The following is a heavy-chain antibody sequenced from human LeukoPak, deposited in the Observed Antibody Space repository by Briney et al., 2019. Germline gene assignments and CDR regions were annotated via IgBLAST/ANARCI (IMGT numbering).Heavy chain of an antibody. Sequence: SETLSLTCTVTGGSISSYYGTWIRQPPGNGLEWIGYIYYSGSINYNPSLKTGVPLSVDTPKNQFSLRQTSVTAEDTAVYYCARGIMWVYHYYMDVWGKGTTVTVSS. CDR2: IYYSGSI. D-gene: IGHD2-8*01. CDR3: ARGIMWVYHYYMDV. J-gene: IGHJ6*03. V-gene: IGHV4-59*01. CDR1: GGSISSYY.